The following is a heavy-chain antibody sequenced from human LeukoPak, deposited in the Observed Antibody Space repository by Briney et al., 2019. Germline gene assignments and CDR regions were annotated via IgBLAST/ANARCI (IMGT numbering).Heavy chain of an antibody. D-gene: IGHD3/OR15-3a*01. J-gene: IGHJ4*02. CDR2: IYYTGNT. CDR3: ARQTGSGLFILP. CDR1: GVSISSSNSY. Sequence: SETLSLTCSVSGVSISSSNSYWGWIRQPPGKGLEWIGSIYYTGNTYYNASLKSQVSISIDTSKNQFSLRLTSVTAADTAVYFCARQTGSGLFILPGGQGTLVTISS. V-gene: IGHV4-39*01.